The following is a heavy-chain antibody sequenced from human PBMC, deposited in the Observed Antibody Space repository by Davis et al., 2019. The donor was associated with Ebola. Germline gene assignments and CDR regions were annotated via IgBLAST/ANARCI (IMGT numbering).Heavy chain of an antibody. CDR1: GYIFSTYW. Sequence: GESLKISCQASGYIFSTYWICWVRHRPGEGLEWVGVISPNDSDTRYHPPFQGHVTISTEKSTNTADLQRNNLMASDAAISFCTRDPYGAAEVWGQGTLVAVSS. CDR2: ISPNDSDT. D-gene: IGHD4/OR15-4a*01. J-gene: IGHJ4*02. CDR3: TRDPYGAAEV. V-gene: IGHV5-51*01.